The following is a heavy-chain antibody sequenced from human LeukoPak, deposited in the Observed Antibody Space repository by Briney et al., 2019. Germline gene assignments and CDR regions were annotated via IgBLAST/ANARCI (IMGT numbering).Heavy chain of an antibody. CDR3: ARGVVPAAIRTWDWFDP. CDR2: IYYSGST. J-gene: IGHJ5*02. D-gene: IGHD2-2*02. Sequence: SETLSLTCAVYGGSFSSYYWSWIRQPPGKGLEWIGYIYYSGSTNYNPSLKSRVTISVDTSKNQFSLKLSFVTAADTAVYYCARGVVPAAIRTWDWFDPWGQGTLVTVSS. V-gene: IGHV4-59*01. CDR1: GGSFSSYY.